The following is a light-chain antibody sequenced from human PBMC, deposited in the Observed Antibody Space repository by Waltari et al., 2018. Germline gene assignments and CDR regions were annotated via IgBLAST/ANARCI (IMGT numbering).Light chain of an antibody. CDR2: WAS. CDR1: QSVLYSSNNKNY. CDR3: QQYYSTPPIT. V-gene: IGKV4-1*01. J-gene: IGKJ3*01. Sequence: DIVMTQSPDSLAVSLGERATINCKSSQSVLYSSNNKNYLAWYQQKPGQPPKLRIYWASTRGSGVPDRFSGSGSGTEFPLTISSLQAEDVAVYYCQQYYSTPPITFGPGTKVDIK.